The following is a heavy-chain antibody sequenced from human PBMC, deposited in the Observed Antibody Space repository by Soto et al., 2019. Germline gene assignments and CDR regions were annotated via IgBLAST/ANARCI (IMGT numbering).Heavy chain of an antibody. D-gene: IGHD2-2*01. Sequence: PGESLKISCKGSGYSFTRYWISWVRQMPGKGLEGMGRIDPSDSYTNLSPSFQGHVTISADKSISTAYLQWTRLKASEPAIYSFARGDIVVVSAAPNGAFEICGQGTMVTVS. CDR3: ARGDIVVVSAAPNGAFEI. J-gene: IGHJ3*02. V-gene: IGHV5-10-1*01. CDR1: GYSFTRYW. CDR2: IDPSDSYT.